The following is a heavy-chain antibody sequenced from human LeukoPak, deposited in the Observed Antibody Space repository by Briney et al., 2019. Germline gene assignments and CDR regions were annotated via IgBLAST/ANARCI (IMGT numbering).Heavy chain of an antibody. CDR3: AKDREVVTALYYFDY. Sequence: PGRSLRLSCAASGFTFSSYGMHWVRQAPGKGLEWVAVISYDGSNKYYADSVKGRFTISRDNSKNTLYLQMSSLRAEDTAVYYCAKDREVVTALYYFDYWGQGTLVTVSS. D-gene: IGHD2-21*02. J-gene: IGHJ4*02. CDR2: ISYDGSNK. V-gene: IGHV3-30*18. CDR1: GFTFSSYG.